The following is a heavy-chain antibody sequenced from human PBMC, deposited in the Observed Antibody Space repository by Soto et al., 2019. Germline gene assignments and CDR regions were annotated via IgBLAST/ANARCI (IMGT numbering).Heavy chain of an antibody. J-gene: IGHJ5*02. CDR2: ISGNSDTS. Sequence: EVQLLESGGHLVQPGGSLRLSCEGTGFPFSAYGMSWVRQAPGKGLEWVSSISGNSDTSYYADSVKGRFTISRDNSENTLYLHMNNLRPDDTAVYYCAIDQRPRHPHDEGYESWGQGTLVTVSS. D-gene: IGHD2-15*01. CDR3: AIDQRPRHPHDEGYES. CDR1: GFPFSAYG. V-gene: IGHV3-23*01.